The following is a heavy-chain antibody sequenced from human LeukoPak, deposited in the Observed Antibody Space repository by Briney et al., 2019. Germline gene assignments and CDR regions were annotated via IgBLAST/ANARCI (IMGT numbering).Heavy chain of an antibody. J-gene: IGHJ4*01. V-gene: IGHV3-23*01. CDR3: AKDGCDTREYYFDY. CDR1: GFTFSSYA. D-gene: IGHD3-10*01. CDR2: ISGSGGST. Sequence: TGGSLRLSCAASGFTFSSYAMSWVRQAPGKGLEWVSAISGSGGSTYYADSVKGRFTISRDNSKNTLYLQMNSLRAEDTAVYYCAKDGCDTREYYFDYWGXGTLVTVSS.